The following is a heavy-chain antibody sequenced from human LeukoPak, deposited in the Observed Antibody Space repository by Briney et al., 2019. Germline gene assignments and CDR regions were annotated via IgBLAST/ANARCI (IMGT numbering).Heavy chain of an antibody. CDR1: GYTFTGYY. Sequence: GASVKVSCKASGYTFTGYYMHWVRQAPGQGLEWMGWINPNSGGTNYAQKFQGRVTMTRDTSISTAYMELSRLRSDDTAVYYCARDRYSSGWYLHWYFDLWGRGTLVTVSS. CDR2: INPNSGGT. CDR3: ARDRYSSGWYLHWYFDL. V-gene: IGHV1-2*02. D-gene: IGHD6-19*01. J-gene: IGHJ2*01.